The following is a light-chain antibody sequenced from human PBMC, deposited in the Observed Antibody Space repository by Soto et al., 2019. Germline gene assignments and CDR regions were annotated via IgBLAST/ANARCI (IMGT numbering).Light chain of an antibody. CDR2: NNH. CDR1: RSNIGSNN. CDR3: AAWDDSLDGYV. V-gene: IGLV1-44*01. J-gene: IGLJ1*01. Sequence: QSALTQPPSASGIPGQRVTISCPGSRSNIGSNNVNWYQQLPGTAPRLLTFNNHLRPSGVPDRFSGSKSGTSASLAISGLQSEDEGDYYCAAWDDSLDGYVFGTGTKVTVL.